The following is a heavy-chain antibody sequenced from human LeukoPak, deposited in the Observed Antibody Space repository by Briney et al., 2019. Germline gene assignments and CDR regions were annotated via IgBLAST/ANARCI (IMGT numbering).Heavy chain of an antibody. CDR1: GGSISSYY. CDR2: IYYSGST. D-gene: IGHD4-23*01. Sequence: PSETLSLIFTVSGGSISSYYWSWIRQPPGKGLEWIGYIYYSGSTNYNPSLKSRVTISVDTSKNQFSLKLSSVTAADTAVYYCARAAWGYGGYYYYYMDVWGKGTTVTVSS. J-gene: IGHJ6*03. CDR3: ARAAWGYGGYYYYYMDV. V-gene: IGHV4-59*01.